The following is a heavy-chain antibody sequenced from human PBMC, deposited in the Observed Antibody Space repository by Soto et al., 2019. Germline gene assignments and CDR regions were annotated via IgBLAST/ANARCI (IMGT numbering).Heavy chain of an antibody. CDR1: GFMLRRCA. Sequence: GGALRVSWAASGFMLRRCAMHWVRQAPGKGLEWVAGIWYDGSTKYYGDSVKGRYSISRDNSKNMLDLQMNSLRAEDTAVYYYARVVYSSGCHIHHFDQWGQRTLVTVSS. D-gene: IGHD6-25*01. CDR2: IWYDGSTK. V-gene: IGHV3-33*01. CDR3: ARVVYSSGCHIHHFDQ. J-gene: IGHJ4*02.